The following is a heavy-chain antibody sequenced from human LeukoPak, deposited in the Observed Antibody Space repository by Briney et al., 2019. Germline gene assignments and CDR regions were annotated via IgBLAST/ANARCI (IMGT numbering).Heavy chain of an antibody. J-gene: IGHJ4*02. CDR3: ARGRDSGSRTYYFDY. V-gene: IGHV1-2*02. CDR2: ISPITGGT. CDR1: GYTFTDYF. Sequence: VASVKVSCKASGYTFTDYFLHWVQQAPGQGLEWLAWISPITGGTKYAQKFQGRVTLTRDTSISTAYMELSRLRSDDTAVYFCARGRDSGSRTYYFDYWGQGTLVTVSS. D-gene: IGHD1-26*01.